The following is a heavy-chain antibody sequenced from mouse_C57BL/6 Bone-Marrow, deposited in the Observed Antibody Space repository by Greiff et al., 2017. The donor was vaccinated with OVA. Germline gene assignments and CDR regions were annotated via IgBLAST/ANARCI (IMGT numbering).Heavy chain of an antibody. D-gene: IGHD1-1*01. CDR1: GYTFTSYW. CDR2: IDPSDSET. J-gene: IGHJ2*01. Sequence: QVQLQQPGAELVRPGSSVKLSCKASGYTFTSYWMHWVKQRPIQGLEWIGNIDPSDSETHYNQKFKDKATLTVDKSSSTAYMQLSSLTSEDSAVYYCARSDTTVVAYYFDCWGQGTTLTVSS. CDR3: ARSDTTVVAYYFDC. V-gene: IGHV1-52*01.